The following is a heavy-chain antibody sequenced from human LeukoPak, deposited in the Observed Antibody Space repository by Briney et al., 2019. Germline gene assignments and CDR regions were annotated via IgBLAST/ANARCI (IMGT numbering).Heavy chain of an antibody. CDR1: GFSFKSYG. J-gene: IGHJ4*02. CDR2: ISYDGSNK. V-gene: IGHV3-30*18. D-gene: IGHD2-2*01. CDR3: AKDRGYCSSTSCYAFDY. Sequence: GGSLRLSCAASGFSFKSYGMHWIRQTPGKGLEWVAVISYDGSNKYYADSVKGRFTISRDNSKNTLYLQMNSLRAEDTAVYYCAKDRGYCSSTSCYAFDYWGQGTLVTVSS.